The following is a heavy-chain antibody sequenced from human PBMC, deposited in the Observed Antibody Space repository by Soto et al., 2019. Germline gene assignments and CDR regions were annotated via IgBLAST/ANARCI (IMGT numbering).Heavy chain of an antibody. J-gene: IGHJ4*02. V-gene: IGHV3-48*02. CDR1: GFIFNTYS. CDR2: ISGSSQTI. D-gene: IGHD2-15*01. CDR3: ARTLSWRRGPFDS. Sequence: EVQLVESGGGLIQPGGSLRLSCAASGFIFNTYSMNWVRQAPGKGLEWVSYISGSSQTIFYADSVRGRFTISRDNANNSTYLQMVSLRDEDTAVYYCARTLSWRRGPFDSWVQGTLVTVSS.